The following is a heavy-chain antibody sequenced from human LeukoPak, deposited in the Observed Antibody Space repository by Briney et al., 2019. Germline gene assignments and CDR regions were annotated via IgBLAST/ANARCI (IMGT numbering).Heavy chain of an antibody. CDR2: IYYSGST. V-gene: IGHV4-59*11. CDR1: GGSISSHY. D-gene: IGHD3-3*01. Sequence: SETLSLTCTVSGGSISSHYWSWIRQPPGKGLECIGYIYYSGSTKYNPSLKSRVTISVDTSKNQFSLKLSSVTAADTAVYYCARGSPSHYDFWSGYYYFDYWGQGTLVTVSS. CDR3: ARGSPSHYDFWSGYYYFDY. J-gene: IGHJ4*02.